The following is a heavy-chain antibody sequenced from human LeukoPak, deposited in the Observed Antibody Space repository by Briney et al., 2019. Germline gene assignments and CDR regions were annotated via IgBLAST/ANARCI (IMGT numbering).Heavy chain of an antibody. J-gene: IGHJ4*02. Sequence: GGSLRLSCSASGFTFSTYWMHWVRQAPGKGLVWVSRISSDGINTNYADSVKGRFTISRDNAKNTLYLQMNSLRVEDTAVYYCARTLNSGTKDYWGQGTLVTVS. V-gene: IGHV3-74*01. CDR2: ISSDGINT. CDR1: GFTFSTYW. CDR3: ARTLNSGTKDY. D-gene: IGHD3-10*01.